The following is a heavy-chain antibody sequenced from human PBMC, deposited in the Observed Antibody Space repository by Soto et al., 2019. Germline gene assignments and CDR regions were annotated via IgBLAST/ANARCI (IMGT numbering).Heavy chain of an antibody. V-gene: IGHV1-69*02. CDR3: ARGGDGYNSIDY. Sequence: ASVKVSCKASGGTFSSYTISWVRQAPGKGLEGMGRIIPILGIENYAQKFQGRVTITAEKSTSTAYMELSSLRSEDTAVYYCARGGDGYNSIDYWGQGTLVTVSS. D-gene: IGHD5-12*01. CDR2: IIPILGIE. CDR1: GGTFSSYT. J-gene: IGHJ4*02.